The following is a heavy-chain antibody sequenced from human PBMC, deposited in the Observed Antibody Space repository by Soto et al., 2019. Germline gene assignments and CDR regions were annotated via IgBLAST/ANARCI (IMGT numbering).Heavy chain of an antibody. V-gene: IGHV4-61*01. CDR1: GGSVSSGSYY. Sequence: QVQLQESGPGLVKPSETLSLTCTVSGGSVSSGSYYWSWIRQPPGKGLEWIGYIYYSGSTNYNPSLKSRVTISVDTSKNQFSLKLSSVTAADTAVYYCARELVLVPGPYYYGMDVWGQGTTVTVSS. CDR3: ARELVLVPGPYYYGMDV. D-gene: IGHD2-2*01. J-gene: IGHJ6*02. CDR2: IYYSGST.